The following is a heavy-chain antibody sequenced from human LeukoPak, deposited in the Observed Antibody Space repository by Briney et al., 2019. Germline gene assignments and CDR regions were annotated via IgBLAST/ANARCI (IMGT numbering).Heavy chain of an antibody. CDR3: ARGGNYVWGSYRYEY. CDR2: ISAYNGNT. D-gene: IGHD3-16*02. J-gene: IGHJ4*02. Sequence: ASVKISCKASGYTFTSYGISWVRQAPGQGLEWMGWISAYNGNTNYAQKVQDRVTMTTDTSTSTAYMELRSLRSDDTAVYYCARGGNYVWGSYRYEYWGQGTLVTVSS. V-gene: IGHV1-18*01. CDR1: GYTFTSYG.